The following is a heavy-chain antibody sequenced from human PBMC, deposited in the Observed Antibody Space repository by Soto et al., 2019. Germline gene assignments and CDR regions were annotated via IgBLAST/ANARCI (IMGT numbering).Heavy chain of an antibody. V-gene: IGHV4-38-2*01. CDR1: GYSSSSGHS. CDR3: ATLPRLDGMDV. Sequence: PXEILSLTFGVSGYSSSSGHSWGWIRQPPGKGLEWIGSIFHTGSTYYNPSLKSRVTLSVDTSKNQFSLKLSSVTAADTAVYFCATLPRLDGMDVWGQGTTVTVSS. CDR2: IFHTGST. J-gene: IGHJ6*02. D-gene: IGHD6-25*01.